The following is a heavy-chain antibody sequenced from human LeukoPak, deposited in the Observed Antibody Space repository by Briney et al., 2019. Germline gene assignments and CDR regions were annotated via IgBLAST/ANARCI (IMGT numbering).Heavy chain of an antibody. V-gene: IGHV3-30*14. Sequence: GGSLRLSCAASGFTFSSYAMHWVRQAPGKGLEWVAVISYDGSNKYYADSVKGRFTISRDNSKNTLYLQMNSLRAEDTAVYYCARDRGTHAFDIWGQGTMVTVSS. CDR2: ISYDGSNK. CDR1: GFTFSSYA. D-gene: IGHD3-16*01. J-gene: IGHJ3*02. CDR3: ARDRGTHAFDI.